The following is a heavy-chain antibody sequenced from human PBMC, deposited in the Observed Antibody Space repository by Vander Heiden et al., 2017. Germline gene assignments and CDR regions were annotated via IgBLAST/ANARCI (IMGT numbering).Heavy chain of an antibody. V-gene: IGHV1-2*02. CDR3: ARVENSDCWSGYADDAFDI. J-gene: IGHJ3*02. CDR1: GYTYTGSS. D-gene: IGHD3-3*01. Sequence: QVHLGQSGAEVKKPGPPVKVSCKASGYTYTGSSMHWVRQAPEPGLEWMGRINPNSGGTNDAKKFQGRVTMTRDTSISTAYMELSRLRSDDTAVYYCARVENSDCWSGYADDAFDIWGQGTMVTVAS. CDR2: INPNSGGT.